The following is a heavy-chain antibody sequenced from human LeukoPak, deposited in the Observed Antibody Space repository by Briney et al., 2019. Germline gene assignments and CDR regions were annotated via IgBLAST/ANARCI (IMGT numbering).Heavy chain of an antibody. CDR3: GREGRWMGAFDY. CDR2: IKPDGSAG. J-gene: IGHJ4*02. V-gene: IGHV3-7*03. Sequence: GGSLRLSCTASGFIFSGYWMTWVRLAPAKGLEWVANIKPDGSAGYYVDSVMGRFTISRDNAKNSLYLQMNSLRAEDTAVYYCGREGRWMGAFDYWGQGTLVTVSS. D-gene: IGHD1-26*01. CDR1: GFIFSGYW.